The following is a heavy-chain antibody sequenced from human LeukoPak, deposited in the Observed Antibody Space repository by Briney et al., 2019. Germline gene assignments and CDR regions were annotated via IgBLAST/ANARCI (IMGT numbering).Heavy chain of an antibody. CDR1: GSYW. D-gene: IGHD2/OR15-2a*01. Sequence: HTGGSLRLSGAASGSYWMHWVRQAPGKGLVWVSHINSDGSWTSYADSVKGRFTISKDNAKNTVYLQMNNLRAEDTAVYYCVSFYETYWGRGTQVTVSS. V-gene: IGHV3-74*01. CDR3: VSFYETY. J-gene: IGHJ4*02. CDR2: INSDGSWT.